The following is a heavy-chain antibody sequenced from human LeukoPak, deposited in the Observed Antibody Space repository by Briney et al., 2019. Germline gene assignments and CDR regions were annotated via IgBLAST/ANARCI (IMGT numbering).Heavy chain of an antibody. J-gene: IGHJ4*01. CDR2: IYYSGST. V-gene: IGHV4-59*01. Sequence: PSETLSLTCAVSGGSISSYYWSWIRQPPGKGLEWIGYIYYSGSTNYNPSLKSRVTVSVDTSKNQFSLKLSSVTAADTAVYYCARGDARGYSYGHFHFDHWGHGTLVTVSS. D-gene: IGHD5-18*01. CDR1: GGSISSYY. CDR3: ARGDARGYSYGHFHFDH.